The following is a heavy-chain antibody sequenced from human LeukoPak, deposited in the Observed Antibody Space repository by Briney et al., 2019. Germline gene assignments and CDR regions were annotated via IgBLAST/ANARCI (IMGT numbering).Heavy chain of an antibody. D-gene: IGHD6-13*01. Sequence: ASVKVSCKASGYTFTSYGISWVRQAPGQGREWMGWISAYNGNTNYAQKLQGRVTMTTDTSTSTAYMELRSLRSDDTAVYYCARDRSTDSSSWYDWYFDLWGRGTLVTVSS. CDR2: ISAYNGNT. V-gene: IGHV1-18*01. CDR1: GYTFTSYG. CDR3: ARDRSTDSSSWYDWYFDL. J-gene: IGHJ2*01.